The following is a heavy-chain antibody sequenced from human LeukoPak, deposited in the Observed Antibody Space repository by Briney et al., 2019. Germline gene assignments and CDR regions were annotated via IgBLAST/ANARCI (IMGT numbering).Heavy chain of an antibody. CDR3: ARHGASGSYLYYFDY. Sequence: SETLSLTCTVSGGSVSTGTYYWSWIRQPPGKGLEWIAYIYYSGSTNYNPSLKSRVTISVDTSKNQFSLKLSSVTAADTAVYFCARHGASGSYLYYFDYWGQGTLVTVSS. J-gene: IGHJ4*02. CDR2: IYYSGST. CDR1: GGSVSTGTYY. D-gene: IGHD1-26*01. V-gene: IGHV4-61*01.